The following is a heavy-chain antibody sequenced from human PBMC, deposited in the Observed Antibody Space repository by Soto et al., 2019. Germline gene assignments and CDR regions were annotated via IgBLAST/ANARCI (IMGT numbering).Heavy chain of an antibody. CDR1: DCSTSGNY. V-gene: IGHV4-59*08. Sequence: SETLSLTCTVSDCSTSGNYWSWIRQPPGKGLEWIGYIYRGSTNYNPSLKSRVTISIDTSKNQLSLKLSSVTAADTAVYYCARHSWLQLLPQYWGQGTMVTVSS. CDR3: ARHSWLQLLPQY. D-gene: IGHD5-12*01. CDR2: IYRGST. J-gene: IGHJ1*01.